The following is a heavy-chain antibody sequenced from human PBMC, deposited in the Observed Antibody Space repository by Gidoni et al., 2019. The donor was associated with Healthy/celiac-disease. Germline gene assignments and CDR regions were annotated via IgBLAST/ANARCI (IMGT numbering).Heavy chain of an antibody. D-gene: IGHD1-26*01. V-gene: IGHV3-23*01. CDR2: ISGSDGRT. Sequence: EVQLLESGGGLVQPVGSLRLSCAASGFTFSSYAMSWVRQAPGKGLEWVSAISGSDGRTYYADAVKGRFTISRDNSKNTLYLQMNSLRAEDTAVYYCAKDQVGATSDYWGQGTLVTVSS. CDR1: GFTFSSYA. CDR3: AKDQVGATSDY. J-gene: IGHJ4*02.